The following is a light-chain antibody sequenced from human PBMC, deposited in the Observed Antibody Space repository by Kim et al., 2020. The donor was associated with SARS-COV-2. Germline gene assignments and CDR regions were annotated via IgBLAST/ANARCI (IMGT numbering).Light chain of an antibody. CDR1: SRDVGSYNR. CDR3: SSYTSSSTWV. V-gene: IGLV2-18*02. Sequence: GQSVTISGTGPSRDVGSYNRVSWYQQPPGTAPKLMIYEVSNRPSGVPDRFSGSKSGNTASLTISGLQAEDEADYYCSSYTSSSTWVFGGGTQLTVL. CDR2: EVS. J-gene: IGLJ3*02.